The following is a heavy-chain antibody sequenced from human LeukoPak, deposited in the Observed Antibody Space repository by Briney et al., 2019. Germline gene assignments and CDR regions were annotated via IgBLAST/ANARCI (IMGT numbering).Heavy chain of an antibody. J-gene: IGHJ4*02. CDR3: AKESTGSSPDY. CDR2: ITGRGDDE. Sequence: GGSLRLSCAASGFTCSNYGMSWLRQAPGKGLEWGSAITGRGDDEYYADAVNGRFTMSRDNSKSTLYLQMNSLRVEDTALYYCAKESTGSSPDYWGQGTLVTVSS. CDR1: GFTCSNYG. D-gene: IGHD1-26*01. V-gene: IGHV3-23*01.